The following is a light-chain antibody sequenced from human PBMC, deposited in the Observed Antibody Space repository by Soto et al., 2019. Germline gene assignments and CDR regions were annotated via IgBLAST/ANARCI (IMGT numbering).Light chain of an antibody. CDR3: QQYGGSPIT. V-gene: IGKV3-11*01. Sequence: EIVLTQSPATLSLSPGERATLSCRASQTITTYLAWYQQKPGQPPRLLIYGASNRATGIPARFSGSGSGTDFTLTISNLEPEDFAVYYCQQYGGSPITFGQGTRLEIK. CDR2: GAS. CDR1: QTITTY. J-gene: IGKJ5*01.